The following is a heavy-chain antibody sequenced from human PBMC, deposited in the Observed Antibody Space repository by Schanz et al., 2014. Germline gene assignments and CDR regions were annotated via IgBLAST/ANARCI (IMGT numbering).Heavy chain of an antibody. D-gene: IGHD1-26*01. Sequence: EVQLVESGGGLVQPGGSLRLSCATSRLTFGNYWMSWVRQAPGRGLEWVANIRQDVRAKYYVDSVKGRFTISRDNIASSLFLQMNSLRAEDSAVYYCARGLIVGDGQHFYFSYGLDVWGQGTTVTVSS. CDR2: IRQDVRAK. V-gene: IGHV3-7*01. CDR1: RLTFGNYW. CDR3: ARGLIVGDGQHFYFSYGLDV. J-gene: IGHJ6*02.